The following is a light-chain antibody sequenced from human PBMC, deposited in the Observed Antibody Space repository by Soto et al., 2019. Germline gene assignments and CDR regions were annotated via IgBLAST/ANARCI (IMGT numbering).Light chain of an antibody. V-gene: IGKV1-39*01. CDR1: QSISRY. Sequence: DIQMTQSPSSLSASVVDRVTITCRASQSISRYLNWYQQKPGKAPELLIYAASSLQSGVPSRFSGSGSGTDFTLTISSLQPEDFATYYCQQSYSTLTFGPGTKVDIK. CDR2: AAS. CDR3: QQSYSTLT. J-gene: IGKJ3*01.